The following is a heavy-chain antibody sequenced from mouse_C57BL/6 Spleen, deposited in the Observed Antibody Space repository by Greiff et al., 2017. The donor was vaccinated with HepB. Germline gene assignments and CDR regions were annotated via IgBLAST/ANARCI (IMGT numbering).Heavy chain of an antibody. V-gene: IGHV1-19*01. J-gene: IGHJ4*01. CDR2: INPYNGGT. CDR1: GYTFTDYY. Sequence: VQLQQSGPVLVKPGASVKMSCKASGYTFTDYYMNWVKQSHGKSLEWIGVINPYNGGTSYTQKFKGKATLTGDKSSSTAYMELNSLTSEDSAVYYCARELHAMDYWGQGTSVTVSS. CDR3: ARELHAMDY. D-gene: IGHD4-1*01.